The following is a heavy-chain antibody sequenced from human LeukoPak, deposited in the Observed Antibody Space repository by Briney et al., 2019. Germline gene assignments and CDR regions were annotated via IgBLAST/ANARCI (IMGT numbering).Heavy chain of an antibody. CDR1: GGSISSGGYY. Sequence: SQTLSLTCTVSGGSISSGGYYWSWIRQHPGKGLEWIGYIYYSGSTYYNPSLKSRVTISVDTSKNQFSLKLSPVTAADTAVYYCARDRGYSSSWFDFDYWGQGTLVTVSS. V-gene: IGHV4-31*03. CDR2: IYYSGST. D-gene: IGHD6-13*01. J-gene: IGHJ4*02. CDR3: ARDRGYSSSWFDFDY.